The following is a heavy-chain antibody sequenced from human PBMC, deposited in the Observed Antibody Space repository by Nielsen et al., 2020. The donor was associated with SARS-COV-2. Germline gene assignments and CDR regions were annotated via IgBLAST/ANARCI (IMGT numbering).Heavy chain of an antibody. CDR3: ARHRIQIQLWPNYFDY. CDR1: GGSISSSSYY. D-gene: IGHD5-18*01. CDR2: IYYSGST. J-gene: IGHJ4*02. Sequence: SETLSLTCTVSGGSISSSSYYWGWIRQPPGKGLEWIGSIYYSGSTYYNPSLKSRVTISVDTSKNQFSLKLSSVTAADTAVYYCARHRIQIQLWPNYFDYWGQGTLVTVSS. V-gene: IGHV4-39*01.